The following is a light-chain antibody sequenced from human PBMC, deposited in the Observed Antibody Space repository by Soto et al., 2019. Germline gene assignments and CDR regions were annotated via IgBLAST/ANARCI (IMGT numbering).Light chain of an antibody. V-gene: IGLV2-23*02. CDR2: EVS. Sequence: QSALTQPASVSGSPGQSITISCTGTSSDVGSYNLVSWYQQHPGKAPKLMIYEVSKRPSGVSNRFSGSKSGNTASLTISGLQAEAEADYYCCSYAGSSTVFGGGTKVTVL. CDR1: SSDVGSYNL. CDR3: CSYAGSSTV. J-gene: IGLJ3*02.